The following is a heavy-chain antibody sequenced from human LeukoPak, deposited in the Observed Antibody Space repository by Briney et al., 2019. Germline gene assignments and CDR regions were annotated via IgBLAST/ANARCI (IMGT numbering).Heavy chain of an antibody. D-gene: IGHD2-2*01. CDR1: GFTFSSYA. Sequence: QTGGSLRLSCAASGFTFSSYAMSWARQAPGKGLEWVSAISGSGGSTYYADSVKGWFAISRDNSKNTLYLQVNSLRAEDTAVYYCAKGRLGYCSSTSCLSSPWGQGTLVTVSS. CDR2: ISGSGGST. J-gene: IGHJ5*02. CDR3: AKGRLGYCSSTSCLSSP. V-gene: IGHV3-23*01.